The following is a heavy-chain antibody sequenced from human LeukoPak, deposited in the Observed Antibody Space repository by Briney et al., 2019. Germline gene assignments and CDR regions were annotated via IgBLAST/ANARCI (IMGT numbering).Heavy chain of an antibody. V-gene: IGHV1-18*01. Sequence: ASVRVSCKASGYTFTSNGISWMRQAPGQGIELMGWISAYNGNTNYAQKLQGRVTMTTDTSTSTAYMELRSLRSDDTAVYYCARDRGDTAMDPFDYWGQGTLVTVSS. J-gene: IGHJ4*02. CDR3: ARDRGDTAMDPFDY. D-gene: IGHD5-18*01. CDR1: GYTFTSNG. CDR2: ISAYNGNT.